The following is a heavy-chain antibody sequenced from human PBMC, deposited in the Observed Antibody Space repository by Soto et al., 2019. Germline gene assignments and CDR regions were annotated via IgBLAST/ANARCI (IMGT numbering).Heavy chain of an antibody. CDR2: IYYSGST. Sequence: QLQLQESGPGLVKPSETLSLTCTVSGGSISSNSYYWGWIRQPPGKGLEWIGSIYYSGSTYYNPSLKSRVTISVDTSKNQFSLKLSSVTAADTAVYYCARAQWLVQNNWFDPWGQGTLVTVSS. CDR1: GGSISSNSYY. D-gene: IGHD6-19*01. CDR3: ARAQWLVQNNWFDP. J-gene: IGHJ5*02. V-gene: IGHV4-39*01.